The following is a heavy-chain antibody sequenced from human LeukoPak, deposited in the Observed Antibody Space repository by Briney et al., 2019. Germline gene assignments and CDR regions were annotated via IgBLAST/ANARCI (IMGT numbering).Heavy chain of an antibody. CDR1: GGSISNYY. CDR2: INHSGST. D-gene: IGHD6-6*01. CDR3: ASSSSYYYGMDV. Sequence: SETLSPTCTVSGGSISNYYWSWLRQPPGKGLEWIGEINHSGSTNYNPSLKSRVTISVDTSKNQFSLKLSSVTAADTAVYYCASSSSYYYGMDVWGQGTAVTVSS. J-gene: IGHJ6*02. V-gene: IGHV4-34*01.